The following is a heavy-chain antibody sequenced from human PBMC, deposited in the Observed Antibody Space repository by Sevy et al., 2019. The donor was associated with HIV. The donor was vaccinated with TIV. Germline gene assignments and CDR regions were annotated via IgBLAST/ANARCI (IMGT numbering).Heavy chain of an antibody. V-gene: IGHV3-30*02. D-gene: IGHD3-10*01. J-gene: IGHJ3*02. CDR3: AKDLGESITMVQGDGAFDI. CDR2: IRYDGSNK. CDR1: GFTFSSYG. Sequence: GGSLRLSCAASGFTFSSYGMHWDRQAPGKGLEWVAFIRYDGSNKYYADSVKGRFTISRDNSKNTLYLQMNSLRAEDTAVYYCAKDLGESITMVQGDGAFDIWGQGTMVTVSS.